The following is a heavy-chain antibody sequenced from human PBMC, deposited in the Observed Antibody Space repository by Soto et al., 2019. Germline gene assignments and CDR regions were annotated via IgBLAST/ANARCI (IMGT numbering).Heavy chain of an antibody. CDR1: GFTLSNAW. D-gene: IGHD6-19*01. J-gene: IGHJ4*02. CDR2: IKTKTEGGII. Sequence: EVQLVESGGGLVKPGGSLRLSCAASGFTLSNAWMNWVRQAPGKAPEWVGRIKTKTEGGIIDYAAPVKGRFIISRDDSKNTLYLQMDSLKAEDTAVYYCADIAVPHTGDYWGQGTLVTVSS. V-gene: IGHV3-15*01. CDR3: ADIAVPHTGDY.